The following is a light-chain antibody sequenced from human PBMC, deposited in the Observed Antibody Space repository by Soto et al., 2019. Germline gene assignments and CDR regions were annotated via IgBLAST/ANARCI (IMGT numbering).Light chain of an antibody. V-gene: IGLV2-8*01. Sequence: QSLLTQPPSASGSPGQSVTISCTGTSSDVGGYNYVSWYQQHPDKAPRLMVYEVTKRPSGVPARFSGSKSGNTASLTVSGLQAEDEADYYCSSHGGINNVVFGGGTKLTVL. CDR1: SSDVGGYNY. J-gene: IGLJ3*02. CDR3: SSHGGINNVV. CDR2: EVT.